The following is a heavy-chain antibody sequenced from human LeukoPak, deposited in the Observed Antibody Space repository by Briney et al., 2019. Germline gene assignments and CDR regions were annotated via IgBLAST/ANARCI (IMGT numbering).Heavy chain of an antibody. CDR3: ARYHTALNY. CDR2: IYSGGST. Sequence: GGSLRLSCVTSGFTFSDHYMTWVRQAPGKGLEWVSVIYSGGSTYYADSVKGRFTISRDNSKNTLYLQMNNVRVEDTAVYFCARYHTALNYWGQGTLVTASS. V-gene: IGHV3-53*01. D-gene: IGHD5-18*01. J-gene: IGHJ4*02. CDR1: GFTFSDHY.